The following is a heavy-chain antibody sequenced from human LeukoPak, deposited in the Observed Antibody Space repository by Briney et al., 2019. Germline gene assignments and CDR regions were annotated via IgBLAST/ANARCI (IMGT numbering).Heavy chain of an antibody. J-gene: IGHJ4*02. CDR2: ICYDGGNK. D-gene: IGHD6-19*01. V-gene: IGHV3-33*01. CDR1: GFTFSSYG. CDR3: ARDFAGGWQVHYYFDY. Sequence: GGSLRLSCAASGFTFSSYGMHWVRQAPGKGLEWVAIICYDGGNKYYVDSVKGRFTISRDNSKNTLYLQMNSLRAEDTAVYYCARDFAGGWQVHYYFDYWGQGTLVTVSS.